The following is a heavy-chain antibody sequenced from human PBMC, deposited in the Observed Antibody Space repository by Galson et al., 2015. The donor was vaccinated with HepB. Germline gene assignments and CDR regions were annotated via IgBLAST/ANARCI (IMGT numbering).Heavy chain of an antibody. D-gene: IGHD6-19*01. J-gene: IGHJ4*02. CDR1: GGSVNSDLYY. Sequence: ETLSLTCAVSGGSVNSDLYYWSWIRQPPGKGLEWIGYIFYRGSTNYNPSLKSRITISLDTSKNQFSLRLSSVTAADTAVYYCARAYSSGWYFDSWGQGTLMVVSS. CDR3: ARAYSSGWYFDS. CDR2: IFYRGST. V-gene: IGHV4-61*01.